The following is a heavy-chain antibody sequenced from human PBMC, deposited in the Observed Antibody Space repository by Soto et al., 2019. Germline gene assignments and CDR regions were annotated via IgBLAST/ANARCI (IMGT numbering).Heavy chain of an antibody. CDR1: GYTLTELS. V-gene: IGHV1-24*01. Sequence: ASVKVSCKVSGYTLTELSMHWVRQAPGKGLEWMGGFDPEDDETIYAQKFQGRVTMTEDTSTDTAYMELSSLRSEDTAVYYCATHYYDSSGYSVPGYWGQGTLVTVSS. CDR2: FDPEDDET. J-gene: IGHJ4*02. D-gene: IGHD3-22*01. CDR3: ATHYYDSSGYSVPGY.